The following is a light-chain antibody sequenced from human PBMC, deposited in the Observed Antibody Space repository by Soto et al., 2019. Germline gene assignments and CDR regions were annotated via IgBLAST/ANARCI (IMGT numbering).Light chain of an antibody. CDR3: SSYTSSTTLYV. CDR2: DVS. CDR1: SSDVGGYNY. V-gene: IGLV2-14*03. Sequence: QSLLTQPASVSGSPGQSITISCPGTSSDVGGYNYVSWYQQLPGKAPELIIYDVSNRPSGVSNRFSASKSANAASLTISGLQAEDEADYYCSSYTSSTTLYVFGSGTKVTVL. J-gene: IGLJ1*01.